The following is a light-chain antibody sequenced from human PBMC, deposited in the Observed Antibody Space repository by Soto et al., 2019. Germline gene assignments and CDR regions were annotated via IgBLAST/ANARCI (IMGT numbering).Light chain of an antibody. CDR2: GAS. Sequence: ETVLTQSPGTLSLSPGERATLSCRASQTVTSNYLAWYQQKPGQAPRLLIDGASSRATGIPDRFSGSGSGTDFTLTISRLEPEDFAVYYCQQYGRSPFTFGPGAKVDMK. CDR3: QQYGRSPFT. J-gene: IGKJ3*01. CDR1: QTVTSNY. V-gene: IGKV3-20*01.